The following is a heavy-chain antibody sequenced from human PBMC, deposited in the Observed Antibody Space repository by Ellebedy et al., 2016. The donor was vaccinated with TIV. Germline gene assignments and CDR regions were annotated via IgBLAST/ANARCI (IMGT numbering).Heavy chain of an antibody. CDR3: ARCSSWYCNWFDP. V-gene: IGHV1-2*02. D-gene: IGHD6-13*01. J-gene: IGHJ5*02. Sequence: ASVKVSCKASGYTFTGYYMHWVRQAPGQGLEWMGWINPNSGGTNYAQKFQGRVTMTRDTSISTAYMELSRLRSDDTAVYYCARCSSWYCNWFDPWGQGTLVTVSS. CDR2: INPNSGGT. CDR1: GYTFTGYY.